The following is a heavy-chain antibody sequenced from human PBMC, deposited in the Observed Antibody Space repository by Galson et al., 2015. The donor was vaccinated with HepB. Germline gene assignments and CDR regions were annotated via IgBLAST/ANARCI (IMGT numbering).Heavy chain of an antibody. Sequence: SVKVSCKASGYTFTSYYMHWVRQAPGQGLEWMGIINPSGGSTSYAQKFQGRVTMTRDTSTSTVYMELSSLRSEDTAVYYCATSYVWGSYRHLNFDYWGQGTLVTVSS. D-gene: IGHD3-16*02. CDR1: GYTFTSYY. CDR3: ATSYVWGSYRHLNFDY. J-gene: IGHJ4*02. CDR2: INPSGGST. V-gene: IGHV1-46*01.